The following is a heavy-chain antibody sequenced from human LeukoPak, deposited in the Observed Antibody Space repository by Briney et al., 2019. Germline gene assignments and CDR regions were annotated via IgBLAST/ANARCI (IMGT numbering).Heavy chain of an antibody. CDR1: GYTFTSYA. V-gene: IGHV1-3*01. D-gene: IGHD6-13*01. CDR3: ARYSSSWYGAFDI. J-gene: IGHJ3*02. CDR2: INAGNGNT. Sequence: GASVKVSCKASGYTFTSYAMHWVRQAPGQRLEWMGWINAGNGNTKYSQKFQGRVTITRDTSASTAYMELSSLRSEDTAVYYCARYSSSWYGAFDIWGQGTMVTVSS.